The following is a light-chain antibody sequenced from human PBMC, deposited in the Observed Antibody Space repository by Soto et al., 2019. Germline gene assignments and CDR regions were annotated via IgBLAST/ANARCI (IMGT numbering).Light chain of an antibody. V-gene: IGKV3-20*01. CDR1: QSVRSSY. J-gene: IGKJ4*01. CDR3: QQYDSSPLT. Sequence: EIVLTQSPGTLSLSPGERATLSCRASQSVRSSYLAWYQQNPGQAPRLLIYGASSRATGIPDRFSGSGSGTDFTLTISRLVPEDFAVYFCQQYDSSPLTFGGGTKVEIK. CDR2: GAS.